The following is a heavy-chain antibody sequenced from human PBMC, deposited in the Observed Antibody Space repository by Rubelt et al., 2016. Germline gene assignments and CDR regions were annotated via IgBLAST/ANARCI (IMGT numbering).Heavy chain of an antibody. D-gene: IGHD3-22*01. CDR2: IYYTGST. V-gene: IGHV4-34*01. CDR3: ARAPLAYYHDSSGSALFDF. J-gene: IGHJ4*01. CDR1: GGSFSGYY. Sequence: QVQLQQWGAGLLKPSETLSLTCAVYGGSFSGYYWSWIRQPPGKGLEWIGYIYYTGSTNYNPSLKSRVTISLDTSKNQFSLTLHAVTAADTAGYYCARAPLAYYHDSSGSALFDFWGQRTLVTGYS.